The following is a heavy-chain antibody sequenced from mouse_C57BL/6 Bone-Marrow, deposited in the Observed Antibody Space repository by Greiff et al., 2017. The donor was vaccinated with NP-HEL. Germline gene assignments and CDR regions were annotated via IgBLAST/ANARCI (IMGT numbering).Heavy chain of an antibody. J-gene: IGHJ4*01. CDR1: GYTFTSYW. Sequence: VQLQQPGAELVMPGASVKLSCKASGYTFTSYWLHWVKQRPGQGLEWIGELDPSDSYTNYNQTFKGTSPLTVDKSSSTAYMQLSSLTSEDSAVYYCARERDYYGAMDYWGQGTAVTVSS. CDR2: LDPSDSYT. CDR3: ARERDYYGAMDY. D-gene: IGHD1-1*01. V-gene: IGHV1-69*01.